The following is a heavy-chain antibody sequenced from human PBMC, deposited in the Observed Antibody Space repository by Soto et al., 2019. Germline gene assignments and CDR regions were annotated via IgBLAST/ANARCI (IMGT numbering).Heavy chain of an antibody. CDR3: ATMRSARNYHHYGMDV. CDR1: GYTLTELS. D-gene: IGHD2-15*01. Sequence: ASVKVSCKVSGYTLTELSMHWVRQAPGKGLEWMGGFDPEDGETIYAQKFQGRVTMTEDTSTDTAYMELSSLRSEDTAVYYCATMRSARNYHHYGMDVWGQGTTVTVSS. V-gene: IGHV1-24*01. CDR2: FDPEDGET. J-gene: IGHJ6*02.